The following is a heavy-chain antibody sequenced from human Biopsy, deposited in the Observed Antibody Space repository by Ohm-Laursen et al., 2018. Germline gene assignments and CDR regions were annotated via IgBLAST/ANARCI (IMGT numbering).Heavy chain of an antibody. CDR3: ARNTGWYGDLYYFDY. V-gene: IGHV1-46*01. J-gene: IGHJ4*02. Sequence: ASVKVSCNTSGYSFTSYYMHWVRQAPGQGLEWMGMINPSGSTTSYPQIFQGRVTMARDTSKSTVYMELSSLRSADTAVYFCARNTGWYGDLYYFDYWGQGTLVTVSS. CDR1: GYSFTSYY. CDR2: INPSGSTT. D-gene: IGHD6-19*01.